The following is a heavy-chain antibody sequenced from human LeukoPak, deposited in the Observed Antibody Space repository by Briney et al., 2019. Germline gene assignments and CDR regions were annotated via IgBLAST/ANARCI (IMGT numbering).Heavy chain of an antibody. V-gene: IGHV4-59*01. Sequence: PSETLSLTCSVSGDSISNYYWSWIRQPPGKGLEWIGYIYYSGITNYNPSLESRVTISVDTSKNQFSLNLSSVTAADTAVYYCPREVPGYYGSGTYHIVGTYFDYWGQGTLVTVSS. J-gene: IGHJ4*02. CDR1: GDSISNYY. D-gene: IGHD3-10*01. CDR3: PREVPGYYGSGTYHIVGTYFDY. CDR2: IYYSGIT.